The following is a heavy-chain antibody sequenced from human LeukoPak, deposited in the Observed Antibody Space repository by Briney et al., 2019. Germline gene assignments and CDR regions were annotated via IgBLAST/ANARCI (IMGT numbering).Heavy chain of an antibody. CDR2: INHSGST. CDR1: GGSFSGYY. CDR3: ARGQNDSSGYYLDY. V-gene: IGHV4-34*01. D-gene: IGHD3-22*01. Sequence: SETLSLTCAVYGGSFSGYYWSWIRQPPGKGLEWIGEINHSGSTNYNPSLKSRVTISVDTSKNQFSLKLSSVTAADTAVYYCARGQNDSSGYYLDYWGQGILVTVSS. J-gene: IGHJ4*02.